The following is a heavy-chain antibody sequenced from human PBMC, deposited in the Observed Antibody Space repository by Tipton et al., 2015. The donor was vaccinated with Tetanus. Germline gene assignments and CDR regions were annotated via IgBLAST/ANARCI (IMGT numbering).Heavy chain of an antibody. CDR2: IYSSGST. Sequence: TLSLTCTVSGGSISGGRYYWSWIRQRPGKGLEWIGDIYSSGSTYSDPSLKGRVTISVDRSENQFSLKLNSVTAADTAMYYCARLLVADAFDIWGQGTMVTVSS. V-gene: IGHV4-30-2*01. CDR3: ARLLVADAFDI. J-gene: IGHJ3*02. CDR1: GGSISGGRYY. D-gene: IGHD2-8*02.